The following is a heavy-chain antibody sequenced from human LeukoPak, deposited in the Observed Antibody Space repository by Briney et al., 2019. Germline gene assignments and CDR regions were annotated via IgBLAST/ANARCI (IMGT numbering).Heavy chain of an antibody. CDR2: IYSGTT. CDR3: AELGITMIGGV. Sequence: WGSLRLSCTVSGFSVSDNSMSWVRQAPGKGLEWVSFIYSGTTHYSGSVKGRFTISRDSSKNTLYLQMNSLRAEDTAVYYCAELGITMIGGVWGKGTTVTISS. D-gene: IGHD3-10*02. J-gene: IGHJ6*04. CDR1: GFSVSDNS. V-gene: IGHV3-53*01.